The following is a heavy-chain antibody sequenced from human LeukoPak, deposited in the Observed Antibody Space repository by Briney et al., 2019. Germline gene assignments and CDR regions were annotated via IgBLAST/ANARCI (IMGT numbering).Heavy chain of an antibody. V-gene: IGHV1-18*01. J-gene: IGHJ3*02. CDR3: ARGLQENLAWLTAFSAFDI. CDR2: ISGYNGNT. D-gene: IGHD6-19*01. Sequence: ASVKVSCKASGYTFTTYGISWVRQAPRHGLEWMGWISGYNGNTNYAQKLQGRVTMTTDTSTSTAYMELRSLRSDDTAVYYCARGLQENLAWLTAFSAFDIWGQGTMVTVSS. CDR1: GYTFTTYG.